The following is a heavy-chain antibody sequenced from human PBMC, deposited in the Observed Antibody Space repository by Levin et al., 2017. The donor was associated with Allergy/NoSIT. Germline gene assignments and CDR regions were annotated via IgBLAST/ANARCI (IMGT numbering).Heavy chain of an antibody. Sequence: GGSLRLSCAASGFTFSSYAMSWVSQAPGKGLGWVAAISESGAHTYYADSVRGRFTISRDNSENTLYLQMNSLRAEDTAVYYCAKSQGLSGRSFGDWGQGTLVTVSS. CDR3: AKSQGLSGRSFGD. CDR2: ISESGAHT. CDR1: GFTFSSYA. D-gene: IGHD1-26*01. V-gene: IGHV3-23*01. J-gene: IGHJ4*02.